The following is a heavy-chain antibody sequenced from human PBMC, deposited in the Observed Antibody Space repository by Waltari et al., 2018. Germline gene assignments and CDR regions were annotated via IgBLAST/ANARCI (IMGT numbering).Heavy chain of an antibody. V-gene: IGHV1-69*05. Sequence: QVQLVQSGAEVKKPGSSVKVSCKASGGSFSTYAITWGRQAPGQGLGWMGWIIPMFETANYAQKFQERVTITTDGSMTTAYMELSSLTSEDTAVYYCARGGLYGQQLLESAFEIWGQGTKVTVSS. CDR3: ARGGLYGQQLLESAFEI. CDR2: IIPMFETA. D-gene: IGHD6-13*01. J-gene: IGHJ3*02. CDR1: GGSFSTYA.